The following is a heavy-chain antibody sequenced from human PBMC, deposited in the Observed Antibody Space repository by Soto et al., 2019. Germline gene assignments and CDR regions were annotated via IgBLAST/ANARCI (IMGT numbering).Heavy chain of an antibody. J-gene: IGHJ6*02. D-gene: IGHD4-17*01. CDR2: IWYDGSNK. CDR1: GFTFSSYG. V-gene: IGHV3-33*01. CDR3: ARIRYGFYYYYGMDV. Sequence: GGSLRLSCAASGFTFSSYGMHWVRQAPGKGLEWVAVIWYDGSNKYYADSVKGRFTISRDNSKNTLYLQMNSLRAEDTAVYYCARIRYGFYYYYGMDVWGQGTTVTVSS.